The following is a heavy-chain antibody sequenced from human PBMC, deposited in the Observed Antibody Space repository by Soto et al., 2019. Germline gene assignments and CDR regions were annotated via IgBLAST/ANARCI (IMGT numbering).Heavy chain of an antibody. Sequence: SETLSLTCAVYGGSFSGYYWSWIRQPPGKGLEWIGEINHSGSTNYNPSLKSRVTISLDTSKNQFSLKLSSVTAADTAVYYCARGRMVRGVISRYYFDYWGQGTLVTVSS. CDR1: GGSFSGYY. J-gene: IGHJ4*02. CDR2: INHSGST. D-gene: IGHD3-10*01. CDR3: ARGRMVRGVISRYYFDY. V-gene: IGHV4-34*01.